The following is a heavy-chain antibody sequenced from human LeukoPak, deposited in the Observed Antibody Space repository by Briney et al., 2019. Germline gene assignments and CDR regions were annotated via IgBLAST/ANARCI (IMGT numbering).Heavy chain of an antibody. CDR2: ISGSSSTI. CDR3: ARGSAYYDSSGQVPFDY. V-gene: IGHV3-48*01. Sequence: GGSLRLSCAASGFTFSSYSMNWVRQAPGKGLEWGSYISGSSSTIYYADSVKGRFTISRDNGKNTLYLQMNSLRAEDTAVYYCARGSAYYDSSGQVPFDYWGQGTLVTVSS. D-gene: IGHD3-22*01. J-gene: IGHJ4*02. CDR1: GFTFSSYS.